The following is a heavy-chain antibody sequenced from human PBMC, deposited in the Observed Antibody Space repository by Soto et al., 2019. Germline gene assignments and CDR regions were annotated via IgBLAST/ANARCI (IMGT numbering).Heavy chain of an antibody. V-gene: IGHV2-5*02. CDR1: GFSLTTSGVG. J-gene: IGHJ4*02. Sequence: QITLKESGPTLVRPTQTLTLTCTFSGFSLTTSGVGVGWIRQPPGKALEWLAVIYWDDDKRYSSSLKSRLTITKDTSKNQVVLTMTNMDPVVTATYYFAHHPYYGLGSYSFDYWGQGTLLTVSS. D-gene: IGHD3-10*01. CDR3: AHHPYYGLGSYSFDY. CDR2: IYWDDDK.